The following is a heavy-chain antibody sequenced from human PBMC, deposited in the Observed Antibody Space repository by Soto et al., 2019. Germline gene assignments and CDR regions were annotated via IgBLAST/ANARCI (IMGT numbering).Heavy chain of an antibody. V-gene: IGHV1-18*01. CDR3: AREVVVGDYHYGLDV. J-gene: IGHJ6*02. D-gene: IGHD2-15*01. CDR2: ISAHNGNT. CDR1: GYTFTNYD. Sequence: QVQLVQSGAEVKKPGASVKVSCKASGYTFTNYDISWVRQAPGQGLEWMGWISAHNGNTNYAQKLQGRVTMTTDTSTSTAYMELRSLRSDDTAVYYCAREVVVGDYHYGLDVWGQGTTVTVSS.